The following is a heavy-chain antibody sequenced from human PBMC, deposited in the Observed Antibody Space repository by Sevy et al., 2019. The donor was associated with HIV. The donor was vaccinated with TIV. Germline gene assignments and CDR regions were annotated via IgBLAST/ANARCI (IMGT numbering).Heavy chain of an antibody. CDR2: IYPGDSDT. V-gene: IGHV5-51*01. CDR1: GYSFTSYW. D-gene: IGHD3-22*01. Sequence: GESLKISCKGSGYSFTSYWIGWVRQMPGKGLEWMGIIYPGDSDTRYSPSFQGQVTISADKSISTAYLQWSSLKASGTAMYYCARSYYDSSGYYFIPIFDYWGQGTLVTVSS. J-gene: IGHJ4*02. CDR3: ARSYYDSSGYYFIPIFDY.